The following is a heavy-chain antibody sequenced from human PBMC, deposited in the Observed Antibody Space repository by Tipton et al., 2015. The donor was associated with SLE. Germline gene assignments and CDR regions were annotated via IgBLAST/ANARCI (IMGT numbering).Heavy chain of an antibody. CDR3: ARHAAAGFWSGYSNWFDP. V-gene: IGHV5-51*01. CDR1: GYSFTTFW. Sequence: QSGAEVKKSGESLKISCRGSGYSFTTFWIGWVRQMPGKGLEWMGIIYPGDSGTRYSPSFQGQVTISADKSINTAYLQWSSLKASDTAMYYCARHAAAGFWSGYSNWFDPWGQGTLVTVSS. J-gene: IGHJ5*02. CDR2: IYPGDSGT. D-gene: IGHD3-3*01.